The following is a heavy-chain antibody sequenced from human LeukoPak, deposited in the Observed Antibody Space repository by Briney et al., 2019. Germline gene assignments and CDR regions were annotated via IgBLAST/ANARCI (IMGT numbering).Heavy chain of an antibody. CDR2: ISYDGSNK. J-gene: IGHJ4*02. V-gene: IGHV3-30*03. D-gene: IGHD1-14*01. CDR3: ARDNQFDY. CDR1: GFTFSSYG. Sequence: PGRSLRLSCAASGFTFSSYGMHWVRQAPGKGLEWVAVISYDGSNKYYADSVKGRFTISRDNSKNTLYLQMNSLRVEDTAVYYCARDNQFDYWGQGTLVTVSS.